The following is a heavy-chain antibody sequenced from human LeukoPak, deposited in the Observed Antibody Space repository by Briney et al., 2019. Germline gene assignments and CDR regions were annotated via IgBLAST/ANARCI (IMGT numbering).Heavy chain of an antibody. CDR2: ISSSSSTI. D-gene: IGHD3-3*01. J-gene: IGHJ4*02. CDR1: GFTFSSYS. V-gene: IGHV3-48*04. CDR3: ARLRRITIFG. Sequence: GGSLRLSCAASGFTFSSYSMNWVRQAPGKGLEWVSYISSSSSTIYYADSVKGRFTISRDNAKNSLYLQMNSLRAEDTAVYYCARLRRITIFGWGQGTLVTVSS.